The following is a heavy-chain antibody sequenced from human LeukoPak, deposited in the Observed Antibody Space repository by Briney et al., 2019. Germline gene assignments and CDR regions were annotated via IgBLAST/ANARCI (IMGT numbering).Heavy chain of an antibody. D-gene: IGHD6-13*01. J-gene: IGHJ3*02. Sequence: PGGSLRLSCAASGFTFSSYAMSWVRQAPGKGLEWVSAISGSGGSTYYADSVKGRFTISRDNSKNTLYLQMNSLRAEDTAVYYCAKDLLRQQLASVAFDIWGQGTMVTVSS. CDR2: ISGSGGST. CDR1: GFTFSSYA. CDR3: AKDLLRQQLASVAFDI. V-gene: IGHV3-23*01.